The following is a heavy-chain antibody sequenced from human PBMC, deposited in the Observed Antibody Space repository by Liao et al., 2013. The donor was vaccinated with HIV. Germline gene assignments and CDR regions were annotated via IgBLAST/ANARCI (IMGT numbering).Heavy chain of an antibody. CDR2: IYTSDST. D-gene: IGHD2-2*03. J-gene: IGHJ3*01. CDR3: ARARHGSRGAFDV. CDR1: GGSFSSGSYY. V-gene: IGHV4-61*02. Sequence: QVHLQQWGAGLLKPSETLSLTCAVYGGSFSSGSYYWSWIRQPAGKGLEWIGRIYTSDSTKYNPSLKSRVTISVDTSKNQFSLKLSSVTAADTAVYYCARARHGSRGAFDVWGQGTMVTVSS.